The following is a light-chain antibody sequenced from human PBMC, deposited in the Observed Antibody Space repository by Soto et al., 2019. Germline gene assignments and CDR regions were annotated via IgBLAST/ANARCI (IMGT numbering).Light chain of an antibody. Sequence: QSALTQPASVSGSPGQSITISCTGTSSDVGGYNYVSWYQHHPGKAPKLIIYDVTNLTSGVYNPFSGSKSGNTASLTISGLQPEEEADYYCSSYTTSNTRQIVFGTGTKLTVL. CDR3: SSYTTSNTRQIV. CDR2: DVT. J-gene: IGLJ1*01. V-gene: IGLV2-14*03. CDR1: SSDVGGYNY.